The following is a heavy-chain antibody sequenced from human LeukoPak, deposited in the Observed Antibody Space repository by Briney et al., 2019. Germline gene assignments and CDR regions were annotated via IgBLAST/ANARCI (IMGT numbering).Heavy chain of an antibody. CDR2: ISYDGSNK. CDR3: ARDPLAARMGAYYYYYYYMDV. Sequence: GRSLRLSCAASGFTFSSYAMHWVRQAPGKGLEWVAVISYDGSNKYYADSVKGRFTISRDNSKNTLYLQMNSLRAEDTAVYYCARDPLAARMGAYYYYYYYMDVWGKGTTVTVSS. V-gene: IGHV3-30*04. D-gene: IGHD6-6*01. J-gene: IGHJ6*03. CDR1: GFTFSSYA.